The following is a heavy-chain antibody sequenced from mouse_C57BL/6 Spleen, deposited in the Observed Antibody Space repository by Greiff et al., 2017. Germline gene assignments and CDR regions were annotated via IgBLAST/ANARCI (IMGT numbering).Heavy chain of an antibody. D-gene: IGHD3-2*02. J-gene: IGHJ2*01. V-gene: IGHV1-81*01. Sequence: QVQLKQSGAELARPGASVKLSCKASGYTFTSYGISWVKQRTGQGLEWIGEIYPRSGNTYYNEKFKGKATLTADKSSSTAYMELRSLTSEDSAVYFCARSIDSSGYGGFDYWGQGTTLTVSS. CDR1: GYTFTSYG. CDR2: IYPRSGNT. CDR3: ARSIDSSGYGGFDY.